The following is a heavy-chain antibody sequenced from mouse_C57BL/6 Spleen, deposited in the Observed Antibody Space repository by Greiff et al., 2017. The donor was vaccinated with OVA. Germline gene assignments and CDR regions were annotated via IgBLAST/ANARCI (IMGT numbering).Heavy chain of an antibody. Sequence: EVQLQQSGPELVKPGASVKISCKASGYSFTGYYMNWVKQSPEKSLEWIGEINPSTGGTTYNQKFKAKATLTVDKSSSTAYMQLKSLTSEDSAVYYCARLTGTGGYYFDYWGQGTTLTVSS. CDR1: GYSFTGYY. V-gene: IGHV1-42*01. J-gene: IGHJ2*01. D-gene: IGHD4-1*01. CDR2: INPSTGGT. CDR3: ARLTGTGGYYFDY.